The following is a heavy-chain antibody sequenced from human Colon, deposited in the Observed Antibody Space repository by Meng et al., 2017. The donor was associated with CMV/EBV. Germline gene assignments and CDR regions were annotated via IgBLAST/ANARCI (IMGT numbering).Heavy chain of an antibody. CDR2: VYISGNT. J-gene: IGHJ4*02. CDR3: ARDSNLSGLAY. V-gene: IGHV4-4*07. D-gene: IGHD3-10*01. Sequence: QVQRRESAPGLLKPSETLSLTCTVSGASITSYYWSWIRQPAGKGLEWIGRVYISGNTNYNPSLKSRVTMSIDTSKNQLSLNIRSVTAADTAVYYCARDSNLSGLAYWGQGTLVIVSS. CDR1: GASITSYY.